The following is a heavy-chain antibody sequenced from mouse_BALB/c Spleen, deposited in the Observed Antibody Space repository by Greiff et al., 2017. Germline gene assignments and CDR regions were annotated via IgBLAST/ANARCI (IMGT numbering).Heavy chain of an antibody. CDR3: ARSRYDVTWFAY. Sequence: EVMLVESGGGLVQPGGSRKLSCAASGFTFSSFGMHWVRQAPEKGLEWVAYISSGSSTIYYADTVKGRFTISRDNPKNTLFLQMTSLRSEDTAMYYCARSRYDVTWFAYWGQGTLVTVSA. CDR2: ISSGSSTI. V-gene: IGHV5-17*02. CDR1: GFTFSSFG. D-gene: IGHD2-14*01. J-gene: IGHJ3*01.